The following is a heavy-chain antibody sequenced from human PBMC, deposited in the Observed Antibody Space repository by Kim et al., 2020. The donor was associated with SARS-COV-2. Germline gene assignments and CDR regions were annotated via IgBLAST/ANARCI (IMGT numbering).Heavy chain of an antibody. Sequence: GGSLRLSCAASGFTFSNHGMSWVRQAPGKGLEWVSEISDSSGSIYYVDSVKGRFTISRDNSKNTVYLQMNSLRVEDTAVYYCGKCSGGNCLDYYFDYWGQGTLVTVSS. CDR1: GFTFSNHG. CDR3: GKCSGGNCLDYYFDY. V-gene: IGHV3-23*01. D-gene: IGHD2-15*01. J-gene: IGHJ4*02. CDR2: ISDSSGSI.